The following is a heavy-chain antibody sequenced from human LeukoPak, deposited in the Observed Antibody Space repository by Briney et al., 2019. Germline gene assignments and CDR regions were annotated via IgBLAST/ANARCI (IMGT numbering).Heavy chain of an antibody. V-gene: IGHV4-39*01. CDR2: INHSGSH. Sequence: SETLSLTCTVSGGSISSCGCCWSWIWQPPGLGLDGIGEINHSGSHNYNPSLKSRVTISVDTSKNQFSLKLSSVTAADTAVYYCARQDITDFRSGYPLGYWGQGTLVTVSS. J-gene: IGHJ4*02. CDR1: GGSISSCGCC. D-gene: IGHD3-3*01. CDR3: ARQDITDFRSGYPLGY.